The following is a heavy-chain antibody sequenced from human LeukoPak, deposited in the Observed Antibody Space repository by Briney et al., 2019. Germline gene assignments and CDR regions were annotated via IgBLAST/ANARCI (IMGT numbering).Heavy chain of an antibody. J-gene: IGHJ4*02. CDR2: ISSSGSTI. CDR1: GFTFSDYY. V-gene: IGHV3-11*04. CDR3: ARDFGGEREGAPFDY. Sequence: GGSLRLSCAASGFTFSDYYMSWIRQAPGKGLEWVSYISSSGSTIYYADSVKGRFTISRDNSKNTLYLQMTSLRAEDTAVYYCARDFGGEREGAPFDYWGQGTLVTVSS. D-gene: IGHD1-26*01.